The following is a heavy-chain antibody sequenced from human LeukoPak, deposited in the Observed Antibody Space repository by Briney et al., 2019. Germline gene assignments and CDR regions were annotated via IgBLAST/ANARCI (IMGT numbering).Heavy chain of an antibody. CDR2: ISGSGGST. D-gene: IGHD2-2*01. J-gene: IGHJ4*02. CDR1: EFTFSSYG. Sequence: PGGSLRLSCAASEFTFSSYGMSWVRQAPGKGLEWVSAISGSGGSTYYADSVKGRFTISRDNSRNTLYLQMNSLRAEDTAVYYCAKDHTSIVVVPAAPGDYWGQGTLVTVSS. V-gene: IGHV3-23*01. CDR3: AKDHTSIVVVPAAPGDY.